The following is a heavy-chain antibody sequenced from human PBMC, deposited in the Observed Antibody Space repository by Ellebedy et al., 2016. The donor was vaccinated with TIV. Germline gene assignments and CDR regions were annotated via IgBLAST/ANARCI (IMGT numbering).Heavy chain of an antibody. V-gene: IGHV3-30*18. CDR2: IPYDGSNE. Sequence: GGSLRFSXAASGFTFSNYSMHWVRQAPGKGLEWVAVIPYDGSNERYGDSVKGRFTISRDNSKNTLYLQMNNLRPEDTAVYYCAKNRQFYANFATLDYWGQGILVTVSS. J-gene: IGHJ4*02. CDR3: AKNRQFYANFATLDY. D-gene: IGHD2/OR15-2a*01. CDR1: GFTFSNYS.